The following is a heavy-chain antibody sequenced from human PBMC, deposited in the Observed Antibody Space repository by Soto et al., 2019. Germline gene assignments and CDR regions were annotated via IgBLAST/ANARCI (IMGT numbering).Heavy chain of an antibody. CDR3: ARTGGMDV. Sequence: QVQLQQWGAGLLGPSETRSLTCAVYGGSFRDFYWSWLRQTPEKGLEWIGEINHSGDTKYNPSLESRVTISVDTSKNQFSLKVNFVTPADKAVYYCARTGGMDVWGPGATVTVSS. CDR2: INHSGDT. V-gene: IGHV4-34*01. CDR1: GGSFRDFY. J-gene: IGHJ6*02.